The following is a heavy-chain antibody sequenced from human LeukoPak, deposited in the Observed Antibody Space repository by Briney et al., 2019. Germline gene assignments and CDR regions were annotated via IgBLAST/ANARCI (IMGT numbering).Heavy chain of an antibody. CDR3: ARQGTIAAAGRTNWFDP. D-gene: IGHD6-13*01. CDR2: IYYSGST. CDR1: GGSISSRSYY. V-gene: IGHV4-39*01. J-gene: IGHJ5*02. Sequence: PSETLSLTCTVSGGSISSRSYYWGWIRQPPGKGLEWIGIIYYSGSTYSNPSLKSRVTISVDTSKNQFSLKLSSVTAADTAVYYCARQGTIAAAGRTNWFDPWGQGTLVTVSS.